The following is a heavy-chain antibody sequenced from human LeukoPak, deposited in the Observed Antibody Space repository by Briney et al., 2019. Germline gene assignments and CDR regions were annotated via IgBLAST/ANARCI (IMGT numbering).Heavy chain of an antibody. V-gene: IGHV3-23*01. CDR2: ISGSDGRT. CDR3: AKGRLVPDY. J-gene: IGHJ4*02. Sequence: GGSLRLSCAASGFTFGSYAMSWVRQAPGKGLEWVATISGSDGRTYYADSVRGRFTISRDNSKNTLYLQMNSLRAEDTAVYYCAKGRLVPDYWGQGILVTASS. D-gene: IGHD3-9*01. CDR1: GFTFGSYA.